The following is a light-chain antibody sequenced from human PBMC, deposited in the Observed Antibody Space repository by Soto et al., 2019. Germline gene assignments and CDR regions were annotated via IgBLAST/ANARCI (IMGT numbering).Light chain of an antibody. CDR3: SSYTSSSTLV. V-gene: IGLV2-14*01. J-gene: IGLJ1*01. CDR2: DVS. CDR1: SSDVGGYNC. Sequence: QSVLTQPASVSGSPGQSITISCTGTSSDVGGYNCVSWYQQYPGKAPKLMICDVSNRPSGVSSRFSGSKSGNTASLTISGLQAEDEADYYCSSYTSSSTLVFGTGTKVTVL.